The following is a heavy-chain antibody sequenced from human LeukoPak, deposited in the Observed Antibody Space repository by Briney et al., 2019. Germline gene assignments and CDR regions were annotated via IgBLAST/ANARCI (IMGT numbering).Heavy chain of an antibody. Sequence: SQTLSLTCAISGDTVSRNSAAWSWIRQSPSRGLEWLGRTYYRSKWYNDYALSVKSRITINPDTSKNQFSLHLNSVTPEDTAVYYCARGPPRAVAGEFDYWGQGVLVTVSS. CDR3: ARGPPRAVAGEFDY. CDR1: GDTVSRNSAA. V-gene: IGHV6-1*01. CDR2: TYYRSKWYN. J-gene: IGHJ4*02. D-gene: IGHD6-19*01.